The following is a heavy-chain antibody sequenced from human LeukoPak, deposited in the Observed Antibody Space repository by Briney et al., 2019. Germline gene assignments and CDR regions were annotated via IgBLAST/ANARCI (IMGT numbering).Heavy chain of an antibody. CDR1: GFTFSDYG. D-gene: IGHD2-2*01. CDR2: IWLDGSTK. V-gene: IGHV3-30*02. J-gene: IGHJ3*02. CDR3: AKAHREYCSSTSCYLVGFDAFDI. Sequence: GGSLRLSCAASGFTFSDYGIHWVRQAPGKGLEWVAFIWLDGSTKYYADSVKGRFTISRDNSKNTLYLQMNSLRAEDTAVYYCAKAHREYCSSTSCYLVGFDAFDIWGQGTMVTVSS.